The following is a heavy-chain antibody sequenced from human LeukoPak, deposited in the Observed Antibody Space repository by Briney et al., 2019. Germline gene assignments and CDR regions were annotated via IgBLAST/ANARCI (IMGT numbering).Heavy chain of an antibody. CDR3: ARDFIHRSGEANY. J-gene: IGHJ4*02. D-gene: IGHD3-22*01. V-gene: IGHV3-11*05. CDR1: GFTFSDYY. CDR2: ISSSSSST. Sequence: GGSLRLSCVASGFTFSDYYMSWIRQAPGKGLEWISYISSSSSSTNYADSVKGRFTISRDNPKNSLYLLMNSLRAEDTAMYYCARDFIHRSGEANYWGQGTLVTVYS.